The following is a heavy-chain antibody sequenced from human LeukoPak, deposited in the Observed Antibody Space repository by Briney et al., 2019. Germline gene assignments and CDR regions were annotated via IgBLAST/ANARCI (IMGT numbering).Heavy chain of an antibody. J-gene: IGHJ5*02. Sequence: SETLSLTCSVSGGSISSGSYYGSWIRQPAGEGLEWIVRLYTSGSTNYNPSLKSGVTISVDTATNLFSLLGISVTAADTAVYYCARVCLPGPQQLVRLANWFDPWGQGTLVTVSS. CDR2: LYTSGST. CDR3: ARVCLPGPQQLVRLANWFDP. D-gene: IGHD6-13*01. CDR1: GGSISSGSYY. V-gene: IGHV4-61*02.